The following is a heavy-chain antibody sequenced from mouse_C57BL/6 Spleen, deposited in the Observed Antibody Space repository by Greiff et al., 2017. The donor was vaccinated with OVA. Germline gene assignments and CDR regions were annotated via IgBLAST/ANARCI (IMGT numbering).Heavy chain of an antibody. CDR3: ASERDY. CDR2: IRYDGSN. V-gene: IGHV3-6*01. Sequence: EVQLQESGPGLVKPSQSLSLTCSVTGYSITSGYYWNWIRPLPGNKLELMGYIRYDGSNNYNPSLKNRISITRDTSKNQFFLKWNSVTTEDTATYYYASERDYWGQGTTLTVSS. CDR1: GYSITSGYY. J-gene: IGHJ2*01.